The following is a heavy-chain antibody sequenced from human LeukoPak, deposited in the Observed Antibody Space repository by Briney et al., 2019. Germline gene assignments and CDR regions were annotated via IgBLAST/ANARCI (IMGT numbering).Heavy chain of an antibody. Sequence: PGGSLRLSCAASGFTVSSNYMSWVRQAPGKGLEWVSVIYSGGSTYYADSVKGRFTISRDNSKNTLYLQMNSLKTEDTAVYYCTSRDPRTFTMIVVVHDYWGQGTLVTVSS. CDR1: GFTVSSNY. D-gene: IGHD3-22*01. J-gene: IGHJ4*02. CDR2: IYSGGST. V-gene: IGHV3-53*01. CDR3: TSRDPRTFTMIVVVHDY.